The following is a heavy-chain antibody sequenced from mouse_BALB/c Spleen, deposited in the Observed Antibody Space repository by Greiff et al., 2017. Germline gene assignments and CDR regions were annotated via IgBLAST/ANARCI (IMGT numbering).Heavy chain of an antibody. CDR2: ISSGGST. J-gene: IGHJ3*01. CDR3: ARDGEFITFLAY. CDR1: GFTFSSYA. Sequence: EVQRVESGGGLVKPGGSLKLSCAASGFTFSSYAMSWVRQTPEKRLEWVASISSGGSTYYPDSVKGRFTISRDNARNILYLQMSSLRSEDTAMYYCARDGEFITFLAYWGQGTLVTVSA. D-gene: IGHD1-2*01. V-gene: IGHV5-6-5*01.